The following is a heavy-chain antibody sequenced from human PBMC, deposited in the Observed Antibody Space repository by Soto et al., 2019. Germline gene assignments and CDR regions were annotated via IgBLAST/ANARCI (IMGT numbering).Heavy chain of an antibody. D-gene: IGHD3-3*01. CDR1: CYSFTSYW. Sequence: GGPLKFSCKGSCYSFTSYWIDWVRRMPGKGLESMGIIYPGDSDTKYSPSFQGQVTISADKSISTAYLQWSSLKASDTAMYYCAIRTRVVTSDAFHIWGQGTMVIVSS. J-gene: IGHJ3*02. CDR3: AIRTRVVTSDAFHI. V-gene: IGHV5-51*01. CDR2: IYPGDSDT.